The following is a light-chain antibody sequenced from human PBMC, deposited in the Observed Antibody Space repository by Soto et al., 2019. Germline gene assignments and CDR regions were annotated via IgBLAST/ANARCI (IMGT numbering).Light chain of an antibody. J-gene: IGKJ2*01. CDR2: GAS. V-gene: IGKV3-20*01. CDR1: QSVTSSC. CDR3: QQYGSSPNT. Sequence: EIVLTQSTGTLSLSPGDRATLSCRASQSVTSSCLAWYQQKPGQAPRLLIYGASSRATGIPDRFSGSGSETDFTLSISRLEPEDFAVYYCQQYGSSPNTFGQGTKLEIK.